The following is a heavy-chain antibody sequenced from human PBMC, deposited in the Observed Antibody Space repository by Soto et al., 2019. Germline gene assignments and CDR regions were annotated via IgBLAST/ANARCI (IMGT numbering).Heavy chain of an antibody. Sequence: PGGSLRLSCAASGFTVSSNYMSWVRQAPGKGLEWVSVIYSGGSTYYADSVKGRFTISRDNSKNTLYLQMNSLRAEDTAVYYCAREQHDSRGYRTRAFDIWGQGTMVTVSS. CDR2: IYSGGST. CDR3: AREQHDSRGYRTRAFDI. V-gene: IGHV3-53*01. CDR1: GFTVSSNY. J-gene: IGHJ3*02. D-gene: IGHD3-22*01.